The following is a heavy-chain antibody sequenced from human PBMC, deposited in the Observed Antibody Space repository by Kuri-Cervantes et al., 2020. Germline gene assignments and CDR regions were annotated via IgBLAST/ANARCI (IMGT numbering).Heavy chain of an antibody. D-gene: IGHD3-16*01. CDR2: ITPFNGNT. CDR1: GYTFTYRY. J-gene: IGHJ3*02. Sequence: SVKVSCKASGYTFTYRYLHWVRQAPGQALEWMGWITPFNGNTNYAQKFQDRVTITRDRSMSTAYMELSSLRSEDTAVYYCALHMITSDSVAFDIWGQGTMVTVSS. CDR3: ALHMITSDSVAFDI. V-gene: IGHV1-45*02.